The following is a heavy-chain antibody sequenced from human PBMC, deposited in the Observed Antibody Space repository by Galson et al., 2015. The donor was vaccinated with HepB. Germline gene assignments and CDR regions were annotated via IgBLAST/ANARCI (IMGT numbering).Heavy chain of an antibody. CDR2: ISYDGSNK. Sequence: SLRLSCAASGFTFSSYGMHWVRQAPGKGLEWVAVISYDGSNKYYADSVKGRFTISRDNSKNTLYLQMNSLRAEDTAVYYCAKDLQIAVAAVGDYYYYGMDVWGQGTTVTVSS. CDR1: GFTFSSYG. J-gene: IGHJ6*02. D-gene: IGHD6-19*01. V-gene: IGHV3-30*18. CDR3: AKDLQIAVAAVGDYYYYGMDV.